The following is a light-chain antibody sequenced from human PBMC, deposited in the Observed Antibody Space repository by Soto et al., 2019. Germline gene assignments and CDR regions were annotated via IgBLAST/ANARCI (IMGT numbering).Light chain of an antibody. J-gene: IGLJ1*01. CDR3: SSYTSGSTLYV. CDR2: DVS. CDR1: SSDVGGYKY. V-gene: IGLV2-14*01. Sequence: QSVLTQPASVSGSPGQSITISCTGTSSDVGGYKYVSWYQQHPGKAPKLMIYDVSNRPSGVSNRFSGSKSGNTASLTISGLQAEYEADYYCSSYTSGSTLYVFGTGTKLTVL.